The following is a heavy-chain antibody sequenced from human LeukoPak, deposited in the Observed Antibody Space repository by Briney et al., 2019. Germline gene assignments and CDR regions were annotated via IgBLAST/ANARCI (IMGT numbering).Heavy chain of an antibody. D-gene: IGHD2-2*01. CDR2: ISYDGSNK. CDR1: GFTFSSYG. V-gene: IGHV3-30*18. CDR3: AKDALLVVPAAILYYFDY. Sequence: GGSQRLSCAASGFTFSSYGMHWVRQAPGKGLEWVAVISYDGSNKYYADSVKGRFTISRDNSKNTLYLQMNSLRAEDTAVYYCAKDALLVVPAAILYYFDYWGQGTLVTVSS. J-gene: IGHJ4*02.